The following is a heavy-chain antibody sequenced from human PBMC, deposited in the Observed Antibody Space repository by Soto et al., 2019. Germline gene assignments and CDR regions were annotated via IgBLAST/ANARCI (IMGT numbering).Heavy chain of an antibody. J-gene: IGHJ6*02. D-gene: IGHD2-15*01. Sequence: GGSLRLSCAASGFTFSSYAMHWVRQAPGKGLEWVAVISYDGSNKYYADSVKGRFTISRDNSENTLYLQMNSLRAEDTAVYYCAREGVVVAATLPDYYYGMDVWGQGTTVTVSS. CDR1: GFTFSSYA. CDR3: AREGVVVAATLPDYYYGMDV. CDR2: ISYDGSNK. V-gene: IGHV3-30-3*01.